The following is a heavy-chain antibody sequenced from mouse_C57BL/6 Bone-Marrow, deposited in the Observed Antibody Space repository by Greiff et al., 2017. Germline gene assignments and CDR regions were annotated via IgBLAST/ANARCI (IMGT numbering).Heavy chain of an antibody. CDR2: IYPGSGST. CDR1: GYTFTSYG. CDR3: ARRGYHIYAMDY. V-gene: IGHV1-55*01. D-gene: IGHD5-1-1*01. Sequence: QVQLQQPGAELVKPGASVKMSCKASGYTFTSYGITWVKQRPGQGLEWIGEIYPGSGSTYYNEKFKSKATLTVATSSSTAYMKLSSLTSEDSAVYYCARRGYHIYAMDYWGQGTSVTVSS. J-gene: IGHJ4*01.